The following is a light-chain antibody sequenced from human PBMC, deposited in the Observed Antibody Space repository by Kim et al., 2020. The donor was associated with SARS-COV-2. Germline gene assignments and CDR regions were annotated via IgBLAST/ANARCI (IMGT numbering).Light chain of an antibody. CDR3: QQYGSSTYT. J-gene: IGKJ2*01. CDR2: GAS. Sequence: EIVLTQSPGTLSLSPGERATLSCRASQSVSSSYFAWYQQTPGQAPRLLIYGASSRATGIPDRFSGSGSGTDFTLTISRLGPEDFAMYYCQQYGSSTYTWGQGTEREI. CDR1: QSVSSSY. V-gene: IGKV3-20*01.